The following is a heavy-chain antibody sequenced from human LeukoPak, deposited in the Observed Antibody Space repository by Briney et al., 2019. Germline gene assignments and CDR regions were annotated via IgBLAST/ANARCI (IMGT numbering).Heavy chain of an antibody. D-gene: IGHD3-10*01. CDR2: IKSKTDGGTT. CDR3: TTEGHYHGSGSYSDY. V-gene: IGHV3-15*01. J-gene: IGHJ4*02. CDR1: GFTFSNAW. Sequence: GGSLRLSCAASGFTFSNAWMSWVRQAPGKGLEWVGRIKSKTDGGTTDYAAPVKGRFTISRDDSKNTLYLQMNSLKTEDTAVYYCTTEGHYHGSGSYSDYWGQGTLVTVSS.